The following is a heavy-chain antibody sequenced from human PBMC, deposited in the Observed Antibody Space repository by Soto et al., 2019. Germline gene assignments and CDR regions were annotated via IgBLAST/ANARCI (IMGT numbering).Heavy chain of an antibody. CDR2: IIPILGIA. Sequence: ASVKVSCKASGGTFSSYTISWVRQAPGQGLEWMGRIIPILGIANNAQEFQGRVRITADKTTGTAYMRLSSLGSEDTAEYYCARDQAREREYSSSSERYFDYWGQGTLVTVSS. V-gene: IGHV1-69*04. CDR1: GGTFSSYT. J-gene: IGHJ4*02. D-gene: IGHD6-6*01. CDR3: ARDQAREREYSSSSERYFDY.